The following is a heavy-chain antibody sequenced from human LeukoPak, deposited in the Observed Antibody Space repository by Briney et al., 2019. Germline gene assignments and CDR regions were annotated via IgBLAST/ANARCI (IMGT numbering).Heavy chain of an antibody. CDR1: GYTFTSYY. Sequence: GASVKVSCKASGYTFTSYYMHWVRQAPGQGLEWMGIINPSGGSTSYAQKFQGRVTMTRDTSTSTVYMELSSLRSEDTAVYYCACYYGSGTWEYWGQGTLVTVSS. CDR3: ACYYGSGTWEY. J-gene: IGHJ4*02. CDR2: INPSGGST. V-gene: IGHV1-46*01. D-gene: IGHD3-10*01.